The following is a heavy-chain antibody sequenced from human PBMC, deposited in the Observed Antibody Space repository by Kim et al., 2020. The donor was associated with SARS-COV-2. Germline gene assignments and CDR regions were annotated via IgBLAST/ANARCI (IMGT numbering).Heavy chain of an antibody. J-gene: IGHJ4*01. CDR2: IYHSGST. V-gene: IGHV4-38-2*02. CDR1: GYSISSGYY. CDR3: ARAPRVVVVAATHYFDY. D-gene: IGHD2-15*01. Sequence: SETLSLTCTVSGYSISSGYYWGWIRQPPGKGLEWIGSIYHSGSTYYNPSLKSRVTISVDTSKNQFSLKLSSVTAADTAVYYCARAPRVVVVAATHYFDY.